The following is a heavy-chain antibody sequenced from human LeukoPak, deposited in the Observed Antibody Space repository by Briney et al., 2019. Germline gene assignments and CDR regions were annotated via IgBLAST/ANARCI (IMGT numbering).Heavy chain of an antibody. CDR2: MYNRGST. D-gene: IGHD6-19*01. CDR1: GDSISNYY. CDR3: ARAEKAVTGTLDY. Sequence: PSETLSLTCTVSGDSISNYYWSWIRQSPGKELEWIGYMYNRGSTIYNPSLKSRATISTDTSKNQFSLRLTSVTAADTAVYYCARAEKAVTGTLDYWGQGTLITVSS. J-gene: IGHJ4*02. V-gene: IGHV4-59*01.